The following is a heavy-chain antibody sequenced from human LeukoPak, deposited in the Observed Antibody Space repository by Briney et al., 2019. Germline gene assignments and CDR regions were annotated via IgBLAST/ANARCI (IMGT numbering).Heavy chain of an antibody. CDR1: GGSISSDY. Sequence: PSETLSLTCTVSGGSISSDYWSWIRQPPGKGLAWIGYIYYSGSTNYNPSLKSRVTISVDTSKNQFSLKLSSVTAADTAVYYCASLRGYSSYYYMDVWGKGTTVTVSS. J-gene: IGHJ6*03. V-gene: IGHV4-59*01. CDR3: ASLRGYSSYYYMDV. CDR2: IYYSGST. D-gene: IGHD5-18*01.